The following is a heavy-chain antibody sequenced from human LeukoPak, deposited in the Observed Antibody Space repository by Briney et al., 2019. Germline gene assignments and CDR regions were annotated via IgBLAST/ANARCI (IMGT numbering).Heavy chain of an antibody. CDR3: ARARGSYPYAMGAFDI. V-gene: IGHV1-69*06. CDR2: IIPIFGTA. J-gene: IGHJ3*02. CDR1: GGTFSSYA. Sequence: SVKVSCKASGGTFSSYAISWVRQAPGQGLEWMGGIIPIFGTANYAQKFQGRVTITADKSTSTAYMELSSLRSEDTAVYYCARARGSYPYAMGAFDIWGQGTMVTVSS. D-gene: IGHD3-16*01.